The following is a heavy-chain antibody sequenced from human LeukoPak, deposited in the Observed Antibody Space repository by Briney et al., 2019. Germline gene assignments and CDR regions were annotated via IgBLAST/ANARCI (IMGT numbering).Heavy chain of an antibody. CDR2: ISSSSSTI. CDR3: ASLDLGYCSSTSCYNQVDAFDI. J-gene: IGHJ3*02. D-gene: IGHD2-2*02. CDR1: GFTFSSYS. V-gene: IGHV3-48*01. Sequence: SGGSLRLSCAASGFTFSSYSMNWVRQAPGKGLEWVSYISSSSSTIYYADSVKGRFTISRDNAKNSLYLQMNSLRAEDTAVYYCASLDLGYCSSTSCYNQVDAFDIWGQGTMVTVSS.